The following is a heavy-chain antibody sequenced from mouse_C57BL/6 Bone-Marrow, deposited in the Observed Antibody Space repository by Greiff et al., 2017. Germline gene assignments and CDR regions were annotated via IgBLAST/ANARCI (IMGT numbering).Heavy chain of an antibody. Sequence: EVQGVESGGGLVQPGGSLSLSCAASGFTFTDYYMSWVRQPPGKALEWLGFIRNKANGYTTEYSASVKGRFTISRDNSQSILYLQMNALRAEDSDTYYCTRNTGPNYGSSYDNIDYWGQGTTLTVSS. CDR1: GFTFTDYY. CDR2: IRNKANGYTT. D-gene: IGHD1-1*01. CDR3: TRNTGPNYGSSYDNIDY. J-gene: IGHJ2*01. V-gene: IGHV7-3*01.